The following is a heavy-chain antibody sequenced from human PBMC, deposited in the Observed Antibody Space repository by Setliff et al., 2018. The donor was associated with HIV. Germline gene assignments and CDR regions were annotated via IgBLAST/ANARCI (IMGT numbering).Heavy chain of an antibody. CDR2: IHSSGST. CDR3: SRGSYYMDV. Sequence: SETLSLTCSVSSGSVSGYYWGWIRQPPGKKLEWIGYIHSSGSTIYSASLTSRVSISVDTSKNQVSLRLSSVTAADTAVYHCSRGSYYMDVWGKGTTVTVSS. V-gene: IGHV4-59*08. D-gene: IGHD3-16*01. CDR1: SGSVSGYY. J-gene: IGHJ6*03.